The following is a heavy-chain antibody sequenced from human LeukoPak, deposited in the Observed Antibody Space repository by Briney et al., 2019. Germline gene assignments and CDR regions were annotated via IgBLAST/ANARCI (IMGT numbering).Heavy chain of an antibody. CDR1: GYTFTSYG. V-gene: IGHV1-18*01. J-gene: IGHJ4*02. Sequence: ASVKVSCKASGYTFTSYGISWVRQAPGQGLEWMGWISAYNGNTNYAQKLQGRVTMTRDTSTSTVYMELSSLRSEDTAVYYCARDHLGEMATGIDYWGQGTLVTVSS. D-gene: IGHD5-24*01. CDR2: ISAYNGNT. CDR3: ARDHLGEMATGIDY.